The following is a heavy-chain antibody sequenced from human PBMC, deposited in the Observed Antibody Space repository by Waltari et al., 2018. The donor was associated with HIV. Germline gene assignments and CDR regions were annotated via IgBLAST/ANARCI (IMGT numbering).Heavy chain of an antibody. CDR2: ISYDGSSE. V-gene: IGHV3-30-3*01. CDR3: ARGGKYDDYQYYFDS. D-gene: IGHD4-17*01. CDR1: GSTFSSYN. J-gene: IGHJ4*02. Sequence: QEHLVESGGAVVQPGSSLRLPCAASGSTFSSYNMIWVRQAPGKGLEWVAVISYDGSSENYADFVKGRFPISRDNSENTLYLQMHSLRPEDTAVYYCARGGKYDDYQYYFDSWGQGTLVTVSP.